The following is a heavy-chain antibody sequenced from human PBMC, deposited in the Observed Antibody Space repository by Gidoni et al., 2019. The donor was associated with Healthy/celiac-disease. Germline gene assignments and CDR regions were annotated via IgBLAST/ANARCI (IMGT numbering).Heavy chain of an antibody. V-gene: IGHV4-34*01. CDR2: INHSGST. Sequence: QVQLQQWGAGLLKPSETLSLTCAVYGGSFSGYYWSWIRQPPGKGLEWIGEINHSGSTNYNPSLKSRVTISVDTSKNQFSLKLSSVTAADTAVYYCARGYSSGWYSGNWFDPWAREPWSPSPQ. CDR3: ARGYSSGWYSGNWFDP. J-gene: IGHJ5*02. CDR1: GGSFSGYY. D-gene: IGHD6-19*01.